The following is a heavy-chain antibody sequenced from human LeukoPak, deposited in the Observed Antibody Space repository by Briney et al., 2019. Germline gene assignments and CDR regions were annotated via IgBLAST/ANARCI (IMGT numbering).Heavy chain of an antibody. CDR3: ATDTRSLLAAAGTFFDF. Sequence: PGGSLRLSCAASGFTFDDYAMHWVRQAPGKGLEWVSGISWNSGSIDYADAVKGRFTISRDNAKNSLYLQMNSLRAEDTALYYCATDTRSLLAAAGTFFDFWGQGTLVTVSS. V-gene: IGHV3-9*01. CDR1: GFTFDDYA. D-gene: IGHD6-13*01. J-gene: IGHJ4*02. CDR2: ISWNSGSI.